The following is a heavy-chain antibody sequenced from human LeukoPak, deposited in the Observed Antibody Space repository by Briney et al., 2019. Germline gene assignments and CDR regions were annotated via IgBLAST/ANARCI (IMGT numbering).Heavy chain of an antibody. D-gene: IGHD2-15*01. Sequence: ASETLSLTCTVSGGSISSSSYYWGWIRQPPGKGLEWIGSIYYSGSTYYNPSLKSRVTISVDTSKNQFSLKLSSVTAADTAVYYCARGLRAGWFDPWGQGTLVTVSS. CDR3: ARGLRAGWFDP. CDR2: IYYSGST. V-gene: IGHV4-39*07. J-gene: IGHJ5*02. CDR1: GGSISSSSYY.